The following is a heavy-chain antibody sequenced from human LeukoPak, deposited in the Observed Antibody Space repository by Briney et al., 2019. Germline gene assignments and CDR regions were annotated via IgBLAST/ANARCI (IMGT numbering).Heavy chain of an antibody. J-gene: IGHJ6*03. D-gene: IGHD4-17*01. CDR1: GFTFDDYG. CDR2: INWNSGST. CDR3: ARGLRHYVDYGYYMDV. V-gene: IGHV3-20*04. Sequence: GGSLRLSCAASGFTFDDYGMGWVRQAPGKGLEWVSGINWNSGSTGYADSVKGRFTISRDNAKNSLYLQMNSLRAEDTALYYCARGLRHYVDYGYYMDVWGKGTTVTVSS.